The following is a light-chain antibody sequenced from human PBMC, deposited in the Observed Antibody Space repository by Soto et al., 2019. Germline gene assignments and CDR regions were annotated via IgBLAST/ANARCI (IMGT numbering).Light chain of an antibody. CDR1: QNIRSS. V-gene: IGKV3-15*01. CDR2: DAS. Sequence: VMTQSPASLSASPGERVTLSCRASQNIRSSLAWYPQSPGQAPRRLIYDASSRATGIPPRFSGGGSGTEFTVTISSLQSEDFAIYYCQQYDIWPPYAFGQGTKVEF. J-gene: IGKJ2*01. CDR3: QQYDIWPPYA.